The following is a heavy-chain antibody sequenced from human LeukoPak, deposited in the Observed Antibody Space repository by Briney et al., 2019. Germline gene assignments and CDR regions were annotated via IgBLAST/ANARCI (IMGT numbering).Heavy chain of an antibody. J-gene: IGHJ3*02. D-gene: IGHD6-13*01. V-gene: IGHV1-18*04. CDR2: ISAYNGNT. CDR3: ARLGRAAAGHAFDI. Sequence: ASVKVFCKASGYTFTGYYMHWVRQAPGQGLEWMGWISAYNGNTNYAQKLQGRVTMTTDTSTSTAYMELRSLRSDDTAVYYCARLGRAAAGHAFDIWGQGTMVTVSS. CDR1: GYTFTGYY.